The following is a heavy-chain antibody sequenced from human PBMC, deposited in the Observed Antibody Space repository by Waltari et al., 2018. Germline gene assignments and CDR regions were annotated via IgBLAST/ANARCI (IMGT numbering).Heavy chain of an antibody. J-gene: IGHJ3*02. CDR1: GYSISSGYY. Sequence: QVQLQESGPGLVKPSETLSLTCAVSGYSISSGYYWGWIRQPPGKGLEWIGSIYHSGSTYYNPSLKSRVTISVDTSKNQFSLKLSSVTAADTAVYYCARHEVTMVQGVKGSAFDIWGQGTMVTVSS. CDR3: ARHEVTMVQGVKGSAFDI. V-gene: IGHV4-38-2*01. CDR2: IYHSGST. D-gene: IGHD3-10*01.